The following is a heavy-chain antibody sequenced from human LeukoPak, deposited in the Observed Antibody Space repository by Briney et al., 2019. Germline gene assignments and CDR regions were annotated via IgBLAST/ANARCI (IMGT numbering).Heavy chain of an antibody. Sequence: GGSLRLSCAASGFTFSDYYMSWIRQAPGKGLEWVSYISSSGSTIYYADSVKGRFTISRDNAKNSLYLQMNSLRAEDTAVYYCARAWYNWNLRAFDIWGQGTMVTVSS. D-gene: IGHD1-20*01. J-gene: IGHJ3*02. CDR3: ARAWYNWNLRAFDI. V-gene: IGHV3-11*01. CDR1: GFTFSDYY. CDR2: ISSSGSTI.